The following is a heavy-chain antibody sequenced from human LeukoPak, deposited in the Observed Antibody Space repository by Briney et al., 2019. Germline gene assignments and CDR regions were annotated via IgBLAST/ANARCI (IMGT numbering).Heavy chain of an antibody. J-gene: IGHJ5*02. Sequence: GGSLRLSCEASGFTISSFEMNWVRQAPGKGLEWISYISSSGSITYYADSVRGRFTISRDNAKNSLYLQMNSLRAEDTAVYYCARVAGIAAAVDPWGQGTLVTVSS. CDR3: ARVAGIAAAVDP. V-gene: IGHV3-48*03. CDR1: GFTISSFE. CDR2: ISSSGSIT. D-gene: IGHD6-13*01.